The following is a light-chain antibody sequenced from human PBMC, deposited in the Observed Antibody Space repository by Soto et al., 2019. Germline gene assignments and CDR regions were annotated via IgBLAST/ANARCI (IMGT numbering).Light chain of an antibody. V-gene: IGLV1-44*01. J-gene: IGLJ1*01. Sequence: QSVLTQPPSASGTPGQRVTISCSTSSSNIGGNTVNWYQQVPGTAPKLLIYSYDQRPSGVPDRFSGSKSGTSASLAISGLQFEDEADYYCAAWDASLNGYVFGTGTKVTVL. CDR2: SYD. CDR1: SSNIGGNT. CDR3: AAWDASLNGYV.